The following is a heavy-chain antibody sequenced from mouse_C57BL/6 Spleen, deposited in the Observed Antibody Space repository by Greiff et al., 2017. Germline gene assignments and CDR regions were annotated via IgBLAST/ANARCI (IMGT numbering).Heavy chain of an antibody. J-gene: IGHJ3*01. Sequence: EVKLQESGGGLVQPGGSLSLSCAASGFTFTDYYMSWVRQPPGKALEWLGFIRNKANGYTTEYSASVKGRFTISRDNSQSILYLQMNALRADDSATYYCARSSYGYFAYWGQGTLVTVSA. CDR2: IRNKANGYTT. D-gene: IGHD2-2*01. CDR3: ARSSYGYFAY. CDR1: GFTFTDYY. V-gene: IGHV7-3*01.